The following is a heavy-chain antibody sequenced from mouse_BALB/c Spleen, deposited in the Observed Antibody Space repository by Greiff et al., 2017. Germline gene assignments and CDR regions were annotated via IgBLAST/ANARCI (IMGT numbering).Heavy chain of an antibody. Sequence: QVQLKESGPGLVAPSQSLSITCTVSGFSLTSYGVHWVRQPPGKGLEWLGVIWAGGSTNYNSALMSRLSISKDNSKSQVFLKMNSLQTDDTAMYYCASFERYDALAYWGQGTLVTVSA. CDR2: IWAGGST. CDR3: ASFERYDALAY. J-gene: IGHJ3*01. D-gene: IGHD2-14*01. V-gene: IGHV2-9*02. CDR1: GFSLTSYG.